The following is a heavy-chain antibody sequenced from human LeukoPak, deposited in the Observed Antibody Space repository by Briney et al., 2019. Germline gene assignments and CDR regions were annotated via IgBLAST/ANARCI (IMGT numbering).Heavy chain of an antibody. CDR1: GGSFSAYY. J-gene: IGHJ6*03. CDR3: ARDGGYSNPYYYYYYYMDF. Sequence: SETLSLTCAVYGGSFSAYYWSWIRRPPGKGLEWIGEINHSGSTNYNPSLKSRVTISVDTSKNQFYLKLSSVTAADTAVYYCARDGGYSNPYYYYYYYMDFWGKGTTVTVSS. CDR2: INHSGST. V-gene: IGHV4-34*01. D-gene: IGHD4-11*01.